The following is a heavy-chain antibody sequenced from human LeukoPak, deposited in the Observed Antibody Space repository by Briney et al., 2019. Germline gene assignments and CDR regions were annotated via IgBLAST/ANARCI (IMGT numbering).Heavy chain of an antibody. Sequence: SETLSLTCTVSGGSISSSSYYWGWIRQPPGKGLEWIGSIYYSGSTYHNPSLKSRVTISVDTSKNQFSLKLSSVTAADTAVYYCARGPDTAIVDYWGQGTLVTVSS. D-gene: IGHD5-18*01. CDR2: IYYSGST. CDR3: ARGPDTAIVDY. J-gene: IGHJ4*02. V-gene: IGHV4-39*07. CDR1: GGSISSSSYY.